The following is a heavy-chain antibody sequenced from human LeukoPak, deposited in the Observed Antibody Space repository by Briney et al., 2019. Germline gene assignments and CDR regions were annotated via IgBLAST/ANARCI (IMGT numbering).Heavy chain of an antibody. J-gene: IGHJ6*03. CDR2: ISSGSSYI. CDR1: GFTFSSYE. D-gene: IGHD3-9*01. CDR3: ARDQRYFDWLSRQDCMDV. Sequence: PGGSLRLSCAASGFTFSSYEMNWVRQAPGKGLEWVSSISSGSSYIYYADSVKGRFTISRDNAKNSLYLQMNSLRAEDTAVYYCARDQRYFDWLSRQDCMDVWGKGTTVTISS. V-gene: IGHV3-21*01.